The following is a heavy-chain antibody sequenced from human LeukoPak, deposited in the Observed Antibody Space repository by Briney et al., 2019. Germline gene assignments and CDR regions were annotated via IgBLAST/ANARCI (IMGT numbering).Heavy chain of an antibody. D-gene: IGHD7-27*01. Sequence: ASVKVSCKASGYSFVFFGVSWVRQAPGQGLEWMGGIIPIFGTANYAQKFQGRVTITTDESTSTAYMELSSLRSEDTAVYYCARERPWGSRAFDIWGQGTMVTVSS. V-gene: IGHV1-69*05. CDR1: GYSFVFFG. CDR3: ARERPWGSRAFDI. CDR2: IIPIFGTA. J-gene: IGHJ3*02.